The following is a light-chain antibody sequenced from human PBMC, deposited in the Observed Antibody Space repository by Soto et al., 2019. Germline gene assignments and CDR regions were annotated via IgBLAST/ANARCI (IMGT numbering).Light chain of an antibody. CDR1: SSDVGGYNY. CDR2: EVS. V-gene: IGLV2-8*01. Sequence: QSALTQPPSASGSPGQSVTISCTGASSDVGGYNYVSWYQQHPGKAPKLMIYEVSKRPSGVPDRFSGSKSGNTASLTVSGLQAEDEADYFCSSYAVTGYVLGTGTKVTVL. J-gene: IGLJ1*01. CDR3: SSYAVTGYV.